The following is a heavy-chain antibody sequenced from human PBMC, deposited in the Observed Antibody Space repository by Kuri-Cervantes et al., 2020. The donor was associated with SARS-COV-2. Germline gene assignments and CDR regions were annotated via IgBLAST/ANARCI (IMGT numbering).Heavy chain of an antibody. J-gene: IGHJ4*02. Sequence: GESLKISCAASGFTFSSYAMSWVRQAPGKGLEWVSAITYTGDSTYYADSVKGRFTISRDNSKNTLYLQMNSLRAEDTAIYYCAKTPPAGSFDYWGQGTLVTVSS. V-gene: IGHV3-23*01. D-gene: IGHD1-1*01. CDR3: AKTPPAGSFDY. CDR1: GFTFSSYA. CDR2: ITYTGDST.